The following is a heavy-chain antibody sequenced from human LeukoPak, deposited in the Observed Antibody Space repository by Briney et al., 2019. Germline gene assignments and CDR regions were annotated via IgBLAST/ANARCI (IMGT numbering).Heavy chain of an antibody. CDR2: IKQDGSEK. Sequence: GGSLRLSCAASGFTFSSYWMSWVRQAPGKGLEWVANIKQDGSEKSYVDSVKGRFTISRDNPKNSLYLQENSVRAEDTAVYYCGRAHGDYGRYYFDYWGQGTLVTVSS. D-gene: IGHD4-17*01. J-gene: IGHJ4*02. V-gene: IGHV3-7*01. CDR3: GRAHGDYGRYYFDY. CDR1: GFTFSSYW.